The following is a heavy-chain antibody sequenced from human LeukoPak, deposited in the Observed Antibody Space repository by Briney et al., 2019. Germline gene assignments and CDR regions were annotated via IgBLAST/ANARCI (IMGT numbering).Heavy chain of an antibody. Sequence: GGSLRLSCAASGFTFSSYAMSWVRQAPGKGLEWVSAISGSGGITYYADAVKGRFTISRDNSKNTLYLQMSSMRAEDTAVYYCAKDALYRSGGSCDYYYYYMDVWGQGTTVTVSS. CDR2: ISGSGGIT. CDR3: AKDALYRSGGSCDYYYYYMDV. V-gene: IGHV3-23*01. J-gene: IGHJ6*03. CDR1: GFTFSSYA. D-gene: IGHD2-15*01.